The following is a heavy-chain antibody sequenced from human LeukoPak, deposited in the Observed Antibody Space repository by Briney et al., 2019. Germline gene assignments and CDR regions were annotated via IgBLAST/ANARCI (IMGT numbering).Heavy chain of an antibody. J-gene: IGHJ1*01. Sequence: ASVKGSCTASGYTFTGYYMHWVRQAPGQGLEWMGWINTNSGGTNYAKKFQGRVTMTRDTSISTAYMELSRLRSDDTAVYYGASVDQELPIQYFQHWGQGTLVTVSS. D-gene: IGHD1-26*01. CDR3: ASVDQELPIQYFQH. CDR2: INTNSGGT. CDR1: GYTFTGYY. V-gene: IGHV1-2*02.